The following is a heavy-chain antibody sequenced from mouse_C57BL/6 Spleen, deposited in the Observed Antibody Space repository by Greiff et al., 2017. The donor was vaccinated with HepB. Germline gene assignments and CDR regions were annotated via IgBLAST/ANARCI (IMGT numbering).Heavy chain of an antibody. CDR3: ARITVVARNYAMDY. J-gene: IGHJ4*01. Sequence: VQLQQSGPELVKPGASVKISCKASGYAFSSSWMNWVKQRPGKGLEWIGRIYPGDGDTNYNGKFKGKATLTADKSSSTAYMQLSSLTSEDSAVYFCARITVVARNYAMDYWGQGTSVTVSS. CDR2: IYPGDGDT. V-gene: IGHV1-82*01. D-gene: IGHD1-1*01. CDR1: GYAFSSSW.